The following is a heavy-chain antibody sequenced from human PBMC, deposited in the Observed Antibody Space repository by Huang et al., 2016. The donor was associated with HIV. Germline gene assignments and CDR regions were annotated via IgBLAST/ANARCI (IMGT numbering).Heavy chain of an antibody. CDR1: GFTFRSYW. CDR3: ARGGAPYYDFWSGGHHYGMDV. J-gene: IGHJ6*02. CDR2: IKQDGSEK. D-gene: IGHD3-3*01. Sequence: EVQLVESGGGLVQPGGSLILSCAASGFTFRSYWMSWVRQAPGKELEWVANIKQDGSEKYYVDSVKGRCTISSDNVKNALYLQMYSLRVEDTAIYYCARGGAPYYDFWSGGHHYGMDVWGQGTTVTVSS. V-gene: IGHV3-7*04.